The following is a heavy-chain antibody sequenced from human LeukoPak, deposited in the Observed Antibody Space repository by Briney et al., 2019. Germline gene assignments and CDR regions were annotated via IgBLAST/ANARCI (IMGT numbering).Heavy chain of an antibody. J-gene: IGHJ4*02. CDR2: IYGSETT. CDR3: ATRPGGSTWYGVFDF. D-gene: IGHD6-13*01. CDR1: GVSMSNHY. Sequence: SETLSLTCTASGVSMSNHYWSWIRQPPGKGLEWIGYIYGSETTNYNPSLKSRVTMSVDSSKNQFSLKLSSVTAADTALYYCATRPGGSTWYGVFDFWSRGTLVTVSS. V-gene: IGHV4-59*11.